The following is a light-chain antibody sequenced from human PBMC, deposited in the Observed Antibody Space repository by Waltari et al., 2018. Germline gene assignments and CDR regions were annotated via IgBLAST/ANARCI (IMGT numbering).Light chain of an antibody. Sequence: DIQMTQSPSTLSASVGDRVTITCRASQSISSLLAWYQQKPGKAPKFLIYKAFSLESGVPSRFSGSESGTEFTLTISSLQPDDFATYYCQQYNSYPLTFGGGTKVEIK. J-gene: IGKJ4*01. CDR2: KAF. V-gene: IGKV1-5*03. CDR3: QQYNSYPLT. CDR1: QSISSL.